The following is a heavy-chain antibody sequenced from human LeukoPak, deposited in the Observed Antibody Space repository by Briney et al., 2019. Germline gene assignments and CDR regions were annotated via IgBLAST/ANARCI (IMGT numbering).Heavy chain of an antibody. V-gene: IGHV4-59*01. CDR1: GGSISSYY. CDR3: ATRGYSYALDAFDI. Sequence: SETLSLTCTVSGGSISSYYWSWIRQPPGKGLEWIGYIYYSGSTNYNPSLKSRVAISVDTSKNQFSLKLSSVTAADTAVYYCATRGYSYALDAFDIWGQGTMVTVSS. CDR2: IYYSGST. D-gene: IGHD5-18*01. J-gene: IGHJ3*02.